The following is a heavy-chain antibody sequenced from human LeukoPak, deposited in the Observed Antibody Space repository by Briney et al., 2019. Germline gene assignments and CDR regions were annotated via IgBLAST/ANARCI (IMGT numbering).Heavy chain of an antibody. J-gene: IGHJ4*02. CDR1: GFTFSSYW. CDR2: ISCRGGST. Sequence: GGSLRLSCAASGFTFSSYWMSGVRQASGKGLEWVSAISCRGGSTYYADSVKGRFTISRDNSKNTLYLQMNSQRAEDTAVYYCARGFPPRRNYDSSGYYSYYFDYWGQGTLVTVSS. D-gene: IGHD3-22*01. CDR3: ARGFPPRRNYDSSGYYSYYFDY. V-gene: IGHV3-23*01.